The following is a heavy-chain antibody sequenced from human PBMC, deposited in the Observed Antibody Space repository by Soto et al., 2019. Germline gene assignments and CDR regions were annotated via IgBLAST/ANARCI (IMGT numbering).Heavy chain of an antibody. CDR1: GFTFSSYS. J-gene: IGHJ6*02. Sequence: GGSLRLSCAASGFTFSSYSMHWVRQAPGKGLEWVAVISYDGSNKYYADSVKGRFTISRDNSKNTLYLQMNSLRAEDTAVYYCDNGEARATFDTLGMDVWGQGTTVTVSS. V-gene: IGHV3-30*03. CDR3: DNGEARATFDTLGMDV. D-gene: IGHD2-8*01. CDR2: ISYDGSNK.